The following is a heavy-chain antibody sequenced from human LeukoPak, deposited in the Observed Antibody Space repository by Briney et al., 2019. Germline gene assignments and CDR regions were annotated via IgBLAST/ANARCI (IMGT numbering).Heavy chain of an antibody. J-gene: IGHJ4*02. CDR2: IGPTGTDR. CDR1: GFTFSSCG. CDR3: ATETIGRHYDY. Sequence: GGSLRLSCAASGFTFSSCGFNWVRPAPGRGLEWVSSIGPTGTDRYYADSVRGRFTISRDNAKNSMYLQMDSLRDEDTAVYYCATETIGRHYDYWGQGTLLTVSS. V-gene: IGHV3-21*01. D-gene: IGHD1-14*01.